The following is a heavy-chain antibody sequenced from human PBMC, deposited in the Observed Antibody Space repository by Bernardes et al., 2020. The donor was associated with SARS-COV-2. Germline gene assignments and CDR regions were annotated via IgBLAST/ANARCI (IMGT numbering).Heavy chain of an antibody. CDR3: ARASRTLPEY. V-gene: IGHV3-11*05. CDR2: ISQSGRHT. J-gene: IGHJ4*02. CDR1: GFTFGDFY. Sequence: GGSLKLSCAASGFTFGDFYMSWIRQAPGTGLEWVSYISQSGRHTNYADSLKGRFTISRDNARNSVYLQINSLRAEDTGVYYCARASRTLPEYWGQGTRVTVSS.